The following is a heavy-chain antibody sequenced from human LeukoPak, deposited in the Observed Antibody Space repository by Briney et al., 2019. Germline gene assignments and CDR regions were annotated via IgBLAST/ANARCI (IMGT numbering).Heavy chain of an antibody. CDR3: ARRIRAVNQVAQHGDYFWFDP. V-gene: IGHV3-11*01. CDR2: ISSSGSTT. D-gene: IGHD4-17*01. Sequence: KSGGSLRLSCAASELTFSDYYMSWIRQAPGKGLEWIAYISSSGSTTYYADSVKGRFTVSRDNAEKSLYLQMNSLRAEDTAVYYCARRIRAVNQVAQHGDYFWFDPWGLGTLVTVSS. CDR1: ELTFSDYY. J-gene: IGHJ5*02.